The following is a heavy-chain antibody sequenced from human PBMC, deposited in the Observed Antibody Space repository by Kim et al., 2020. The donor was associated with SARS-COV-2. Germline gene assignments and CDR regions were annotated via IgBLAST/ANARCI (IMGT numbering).Heavy chain of an antibody. Sequence: SETLSLTCTVSGGSISSSSYYWGWIRQPPGKGLEWIGSIYYSGSTYYNPSLKSRVTISVDTSKNQFSLKLSSVTAADTAVYYCARHSPRRYFDYWGQGTLVTVSS. CDR1: GGSISSSSYY. V-gene: IGHV4-39*01. J-gene: IGHJ4*02. CDR2: IYYSGST. CDR3: ARHSPRRYFDY.